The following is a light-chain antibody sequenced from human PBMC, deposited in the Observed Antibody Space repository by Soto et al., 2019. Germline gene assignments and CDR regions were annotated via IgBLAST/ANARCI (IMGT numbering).Light chain of an antibody. CDR2: EVS. J-gene: IGLJ1*01. CDR1: SSDVGSYNL. V-gene: IGLV2-23*02. Sequence: QSALTQPASVSGYPGQSITISCTGNSSDVGSYNLVSWYQQHPGKAPKLMIYEVSKRPSGVSNRFSGSKSGNTASLTIPGLQAEDEADYYCCSYAGSSTYVFGTGTKVTVL. CDR3: CSYAGSSTYV.